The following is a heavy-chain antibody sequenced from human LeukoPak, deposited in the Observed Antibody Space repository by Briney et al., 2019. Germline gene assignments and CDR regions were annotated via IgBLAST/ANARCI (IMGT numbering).Heavy chain of an antibody. V-gene: IGHV4-4*07. Sequence: SETLSLTCTVSGGSISSYYWSWIRQPAGKGLEWIGRIYTSGSTNYNPSLKSRVTMSVDTSKNQFSLKLSSVTAADTAVYYCARGRVSSSTWYSTYYYFFYMDFWGKGTTVTVSS. CDR2: IYTSGST. CDR1: GGSISSYY. CDR3: ARGRVSSSTWYSTYYYFFYMDF. J-gene: IGHJ6*03. D-gene: IGHD4-11*01.